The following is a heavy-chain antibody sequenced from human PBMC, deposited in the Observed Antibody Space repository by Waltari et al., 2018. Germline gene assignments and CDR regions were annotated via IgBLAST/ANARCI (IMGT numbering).Heavy chain of an antibody. J-gene: IGHJ5*02. D-gene: IGHD2-2*02. CDR3: ARERRYEIYHNWFDP. CDR1: GGSISSGNC. CDR2: IYHSGST. Sequence: QVQLQESGPGLVKPSGTLSLTFAVSGGSISSGNCGSWVRQPPGKGLEWIGEIYHSGSTNYNPSLKSRVTISVDKSKNQFSLKLSSVTAADTAVYYCARERRYEIYHNWFDPWGQGTLVTVSS. V-gene: IGHV4-4*02.